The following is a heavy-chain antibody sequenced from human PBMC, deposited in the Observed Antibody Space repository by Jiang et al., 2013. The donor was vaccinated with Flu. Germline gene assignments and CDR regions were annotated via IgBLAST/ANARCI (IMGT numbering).Heavy chain of an antibody. CDR1: GFTSSNAW. V-gene: IGHV3-15*01. CDR3: TTMGLSTVTKGAFDY. Sequence: LVKPGGSLRLSCAASGFTSSNAWMSWVRRAPGKGLEWVGRIKSKTDGGTTDYAAPVKGRFTISRDDSKNTLYLQMNSLKTEDTAVYYCTTMGLSTVTKGAFDYWGQGTLVTVSS. J-gene: IGHJ4*02. CDR2: IKSKTDGGTT. D-gene: IGHD4-17*01.